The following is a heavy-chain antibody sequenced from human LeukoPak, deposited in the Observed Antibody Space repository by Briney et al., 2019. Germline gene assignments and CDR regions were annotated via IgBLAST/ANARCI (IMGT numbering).Heavy chain of an antibody. Sequence: GGSLRLSCAASGFTFSSYSMNWVRQAPGKGLEWVSSISSSSSYIYYADSVKGRFTISRDNAKNSLYLQMNSLRAEDTAVYYCASTPGSSSCYGNWFDPWGQGTLVTVSS. CDR1: GFTFSSYS. D-gene: IGHD6-13*01. CDR2: ISSSSSYI. CDR3: ASTPGSSSCYGNWFDP. J-gene: IGHJ5*02. V-gene: IGHV3-21*01.